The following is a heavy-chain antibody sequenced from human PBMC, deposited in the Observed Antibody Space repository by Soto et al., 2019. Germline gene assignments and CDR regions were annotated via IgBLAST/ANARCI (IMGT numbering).Heavy chain of an antibody. V-gene: IGHV4-39*01. Sequence: SETLSLTCTVSGGSISSSSYYWGWIRQPPGKGLEWIGSIYYSGSTYYNPSLKSRVTISVDTSKNQFSLKLSSVTAADTAVYYCARQETYYYDSSGYPLFDYWGQGTLXTVSS. J-gene: IGHJ4*02. CDR2: IYYSGST. CDR1: GGSISSSSYY. D-gene: IGHD3-22*01. CDR3: ARQETYYYDSSGYPLFDY.